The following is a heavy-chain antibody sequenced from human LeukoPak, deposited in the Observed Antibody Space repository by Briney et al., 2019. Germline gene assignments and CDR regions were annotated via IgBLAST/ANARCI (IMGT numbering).Heavy chain of an antibody. Sequence: ASVKVSCKASGYTFTSYDINWVRQATGQGLEWMGWMNPNSGNTGYAQKFQGRVTMTEDTSTDTAYMELSSLRSEDTAVYYCATGRYYYGSGSYYGVNWFDPWGQGTLVTVSS. CDR2: MNPNSGNT. V-gene: IGHV1-8*01. CDR3: ATGRYYYGSGSYYGVNWFDP. D-gene: IGHD3-10*01. J-gene: IGHJ5*02. CDR1: GYTFTSYD.